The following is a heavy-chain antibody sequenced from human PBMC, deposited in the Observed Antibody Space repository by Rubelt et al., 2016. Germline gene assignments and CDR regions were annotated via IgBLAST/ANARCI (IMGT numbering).Heavy chain of an antibody. J-gene: IGHJ4*02. CDR3: AGDDGGNY. CDR1: GFSVSHNY. D-gene: IGHD3-16*01. CDR2: ISGSSSTV. Sequence: QVQLVASGGGVVQPGGSLRLSCSASGFSVSHNYMSWVRQAPGKGLEWVSHISGSSSTVYYADSVKGRFTFSRDNAKNELYLQTNGLRAEDTAVYYCAGDDGGNYWGQGTLVTVSS. V-gene: IGHV3-11*01.